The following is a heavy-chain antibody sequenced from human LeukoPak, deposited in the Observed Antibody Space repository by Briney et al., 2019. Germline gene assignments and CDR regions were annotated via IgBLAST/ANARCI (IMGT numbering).Heavy chain of an antibody. J-gene: IGHJ4*02. CDR2: IYYSGST. V-gene: IGHV4-59*01. Sequence: PSETLSLTCTVSGGSISSYYWSWIRQPPGKGLEWFGYIYYSGSTNYNPSLKSRVTISVDTSKNQFSLKLSSVTAADTAVYYCARDRVRGVISHYFDYWGQGTLVTVSS. CDR1: GGSISSYY. D-gene: IGHD3-10*01. CDR3: ARDRVRGVISHYFDY.